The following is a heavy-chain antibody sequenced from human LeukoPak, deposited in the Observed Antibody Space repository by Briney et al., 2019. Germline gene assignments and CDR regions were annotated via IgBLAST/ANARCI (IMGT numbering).Heavy chain of an antibody. CDR2: IYTSGST. D-gene: IGHD3-9*01. CDR1: GGSISSGSYY. J-gene: IGHJ4*02. V-gene: IGHV4-61*02. Sequence: SQTLSLTCTVSGGSISSGSYYWSWIRQPPGKGLEWIGRIYTSGSTNYNPSLKSRVTISVDTSKNQFSLKLSSVTAADTAVYYCAGAWHDILTGYSRDYWGQGTLVTVSS. CDR3: AGAWHDILTGYSRDY.